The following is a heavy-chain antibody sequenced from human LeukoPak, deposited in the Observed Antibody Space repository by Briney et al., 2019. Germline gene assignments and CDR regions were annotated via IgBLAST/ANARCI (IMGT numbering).Heavy chain of an antibody. D-gene: IGHD3-22*01. CDR3: ARGQIDYDSSAYDY. CDR2: IYYSGST. V-gene: IGHV4-31*03. J-gene: IGHJ4*02. Sequence: SETLSLTCTVSGGSISSGGYYWSWIRQHPGKGLEWIRYIYYSGSTYYNPSLKSRVTISVDTSKNQFSLKLSSVTAADTAVYYCARGQIDYDSSAYDYWGQGTLVTVSS. CDR1: GGSISSGGYY.